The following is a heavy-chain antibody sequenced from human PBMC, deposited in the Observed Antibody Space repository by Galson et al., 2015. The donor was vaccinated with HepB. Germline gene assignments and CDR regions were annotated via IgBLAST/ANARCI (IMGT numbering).Heavy chain of an antibody. Sequence: SVKVSCKASGYTFTSYYMHWVRQAPGQGLEWMGIINPSGGSTSYAQKFQGRVTMTRDTSTSTVYMELSSLRSEDSAVYYCARDPGVATIHPRGGMDVWGQGTTVTVSS. D-gene: IGHD5-12*01. CDR3: ARDPGVATIHPRGGMDV. V-gene: IGHV1-46*01. CDR1: GYTFTSYY. J-gene: IGHJ6*02. CDR2: INPSGGST.